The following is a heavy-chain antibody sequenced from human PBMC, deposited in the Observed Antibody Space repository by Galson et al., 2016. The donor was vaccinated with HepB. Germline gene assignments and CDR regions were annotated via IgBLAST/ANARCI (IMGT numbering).Heavy chain of an antibody. CDR3: VREPRVGPAGSFDF. J-gene: IGHJ4*02. D-gene: IGHD1-26*01. CDR2: IASSGTTV. CDR1: GLTLSEYY. V-gene: IGHV3-11*01. Sequence: SLRLSCAGSGLTLSEYYMNWIRQAPGKGLEWVSFIASSGTTVYYADSVKGRFTISRDNAKNSLYLQMNSLSGNDTAIYYCVREPRVGPAGSFDFWGQGTLVTVSS.